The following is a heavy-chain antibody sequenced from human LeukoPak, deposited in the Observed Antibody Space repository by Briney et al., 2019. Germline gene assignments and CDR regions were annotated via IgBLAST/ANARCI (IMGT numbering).Heavy chain of an antibody. CDR2: IYPGDSDT. CDR3: ARQLDGVAGPSYFDY. CDR1: GYSFTSYW. D-gene: IGHD6-19*01. J-gene: IGHJ4*02. Sequence: GESLKISCKGSGYSFTSYWIGWLRQMPGKGLEWMGIIYPGDSDTRYSPSFQGQVTISADKSISTAYLQWSSLKASDTAMYYCARQLDGVAGPSYFDYWGQGTLVTVSS. V-gene: IGHV5-51*01.